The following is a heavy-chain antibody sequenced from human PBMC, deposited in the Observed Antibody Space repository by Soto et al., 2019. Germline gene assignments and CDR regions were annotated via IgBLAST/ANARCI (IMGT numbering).Heavy chain of an antibody. Sequence: SETLSLTCTVSGGSISSYYWSWIRQPPGKGLEWIGYIYYSGSTNYNPSLKSRVTISVDTSKNQFSLKLSSVTAADMAVYYCARLRFLEWKYYYYMDVWGKGTTVTVSS. CDR3: ARLRFLEWKYYYYMDV. CDR1: GGSISSYY. J-gene: IGHJ6*03. D-gene: IGHD3-3*01. V-gene: IGHV4-59*01. CDR2: IYYSGST.